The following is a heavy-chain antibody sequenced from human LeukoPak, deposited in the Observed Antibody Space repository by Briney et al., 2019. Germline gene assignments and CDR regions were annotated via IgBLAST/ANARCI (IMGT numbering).Heavy chain of an antibody. CDR1: GFTFNSYA. CDR3: ARKEMATNEGDAFDI. J-gene: IGHJ3*02. CDR2: IWYDGSNK. V-gene: IGHV3-33*01. D-gene: IGHD5-24*01. Sequence: PGGSLRLSCAASGFTFNSYAMHWVRQAPGKGLEWVAVIWYDGSNKDYADSVKGRFTISRDNSKNTLHLQMNSLRAEDTAVYYCARKEMATNEGDAFDIWGQGTMVTVSS.